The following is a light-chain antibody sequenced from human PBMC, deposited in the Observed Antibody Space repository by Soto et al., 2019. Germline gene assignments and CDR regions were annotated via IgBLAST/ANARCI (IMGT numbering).Light chain of an antibody. V-gene: IGLV1-44*01. CDR2: SNS. CDR1: SSNIGSNI. Sequence: QSALTQPPSASGTPGQRVTISCSGSSSNIGSNIVHWYQQLPGTAPKLLIYSNSQRPSGVPDRISGSKSGTSASLAIRGIQSEDEGDYYCSSWDGSLNAYVFGTGTKATVL. J-gene: IGLJ1*01. CDR3: SSWDGSLNAYV.